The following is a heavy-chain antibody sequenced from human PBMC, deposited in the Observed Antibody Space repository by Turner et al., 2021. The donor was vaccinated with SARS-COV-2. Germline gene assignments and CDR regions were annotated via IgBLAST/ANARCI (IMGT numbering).Heavy chain of an antibody. V-gene: IGHV3-48*02. CDR1: GFTFSSYT. CDR2: ISSSSTII. J-gene: IGHJ6*02. D-gene: IGHD3-3*01. Sequence: EVQLVESGGGLVQPGGSLRLSCAASGFTFSSYTMNWVRQAPGKGLEWVSYISSSSTIIYYADSVKGRFTISRDNAKNSLYLQMNILRDEDTAVYYCARAVYDFWSGYYSYGMDVWGQGTTVTVSS. CDR3: ARAVYDFWSGYYSYGMDV.